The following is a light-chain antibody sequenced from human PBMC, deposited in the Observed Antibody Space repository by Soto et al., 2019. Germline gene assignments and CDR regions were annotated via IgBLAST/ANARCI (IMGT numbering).Light chain of an antibody. J-gene: IGKJ1*01. Sequence: DIQMTQSPSSLSASVGDRVTITCRASQSISNYLNWYQQKPGKAPKLLMYAASSLQSGVPSRFXGSGSGTXXXLXXSXLQPEDFATYXXQQSYSTPRTFGQGTKVEI. CDR2: AAS. CDR1: QSISNY. V-gene: IGKV1-39*01. CDR3: QQSYSTPRT.